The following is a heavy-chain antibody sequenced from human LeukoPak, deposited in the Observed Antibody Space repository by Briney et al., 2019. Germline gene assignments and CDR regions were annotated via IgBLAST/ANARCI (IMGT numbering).Heavy chain of an antibody. D-gene: IGHD2-15*01. Sequence: GGSLRLSCAASGLIFNDAWMTWVSQAPGRGREWGGRIKSKTDGASIDYAAPVKGRFTISRDDSKDTLYLQMDGLKADDTAVYYCSTRILTERNDYWGQGTLVTVSS. CDR3: STRILTERNDY. J-gene: IGHJ4*02. V-gene: IGHV3-15*07. CDR2: IKSKTDGASI. CDR1: GLIFNDAW.